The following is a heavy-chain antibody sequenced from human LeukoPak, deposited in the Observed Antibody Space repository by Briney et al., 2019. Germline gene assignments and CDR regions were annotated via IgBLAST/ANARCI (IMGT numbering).Heavy chain of an antibody. V-gene: IGHV3-23*01. J-gene: IGHJ1*01. Sequence: GGSLRLSCAASGSTFSNYAMSWVRQAPGKGLEWVSSISGSGGSTYYVDSVKGRFTISRDNSKNTLHLQMNTLRAEDTAAYYYAKLGGNVAFWGQGTLVTVSS. CDR3: AKLGGNVAF. CDR2: ISGSGGST. CDR1: GSTFSNYA. D-gene: IGHD4-23*01.